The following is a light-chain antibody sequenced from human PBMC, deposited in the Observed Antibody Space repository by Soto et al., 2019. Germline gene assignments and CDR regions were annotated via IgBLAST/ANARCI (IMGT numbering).Light chain of an antibody. CDR2: WAS. J-gene: IGKJ4*01. CDR3: QQYYNTPPT. Sequence: DIVMTQSLESLAVSLGERATINCKSSQSVLYSSNNKNFLAWYQQKPGQPPKLLIYWASTRESGVPDRFSGSESGTDFTLTISSLQAEDVAVYYCQQYYNTPPTFGGGTKVDIK. CDR1: QSVLYSSNNKNF. V-gene: IGKV4-1*01.